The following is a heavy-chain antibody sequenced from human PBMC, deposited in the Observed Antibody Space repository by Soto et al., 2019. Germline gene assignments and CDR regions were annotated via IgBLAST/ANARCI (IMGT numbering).Heavy chain of an antibody. CDR2: IWYDGSNK. J-gene: IGHJ4*02. Sequence: QVQLVESGGGVVQPGRSLRLSCAASGFTFSSYGMHWVRQAPGKGLEWVAVIWYDGSNKYYADSVKGRFTISKDNSKNTRYQQMNSLTAEDTAGYYCASGSRPFSSSWYTVDYWGQGTLVTVSS. V-gene: IGHV3-33*01. CDR3: ASGSRPFSSSWYTVDY. D-gene: IGHD6-13*01. CDR1: GFTFSSYG.